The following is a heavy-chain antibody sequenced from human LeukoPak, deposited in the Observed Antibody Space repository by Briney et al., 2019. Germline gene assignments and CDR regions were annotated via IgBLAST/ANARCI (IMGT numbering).Heavy chain of an antibody. Sequence: GGSLRLSCAASGFTFSNYWMSWVRQAPGKGLEWVANINQDGSDKYYVDFVKGRFSISRDNARNSLYLQMNSLRAEDTAVYYCARGRPDPMWGQGKMVTVSS. V-gene: IGHV3-7*01. CDR3: ARGRPDPM. CDR2: INQDGSDK. CDR1: GFTFSNYW. J-gene: IGHJ3*02.